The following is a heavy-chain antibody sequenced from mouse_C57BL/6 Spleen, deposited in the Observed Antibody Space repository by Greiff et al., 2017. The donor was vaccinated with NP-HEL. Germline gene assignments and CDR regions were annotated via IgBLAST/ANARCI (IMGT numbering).Heavy chain of an antibody. D-gene: IGHD2-1*01. Sequence: VQLQQPGAELVRPGSSVKLSCKASGYTFTSYCMDWVKQRPGQGLEWIGNIYPSDSETHYTQKFKDKAPLTVDKSSSTAYMQLSSLTSEDSAVYYCARGGNYVDAMDYWGQGTSVTVSS. CDR2: IYPSDSET. J-gene: IGHJ4*01. CDR1: GYTFTSYC. V-gene: IGHV1-61*01. CDR3: ARGGNYVDAMDY.